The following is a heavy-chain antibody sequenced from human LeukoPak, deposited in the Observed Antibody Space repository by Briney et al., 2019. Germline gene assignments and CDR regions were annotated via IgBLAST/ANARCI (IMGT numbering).Heavy chain of an antibody. CDR2: IIPIFGTA. CDR3: ARDRMGYYDSSGYYGEGFDY. V-gene: IGHV1-69*13. D-gene: IGHD3-22*01. J-gene: IGHJ4*02. CDR1: GGTFSSYA. Sequence: SVKVSCKASGGTFSSYAISWVRQAPGQGLEWMGGIIPIFGTANYAQRFQGRVTITADESTSTAYMELSSLRSEDTAVYYCARDRMGYYDSSGYYGEGFDYWGQGTLVTVSS.